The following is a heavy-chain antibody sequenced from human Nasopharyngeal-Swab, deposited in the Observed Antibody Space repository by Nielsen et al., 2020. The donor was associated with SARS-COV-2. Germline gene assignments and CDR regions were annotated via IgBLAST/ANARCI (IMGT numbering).Heavy chain of an antibody. Sequence: GESLKISCAASGFIFRASAIHWVRQASGKGLEWVGRIGNKDHNYATTYGATVQGRFTISRDDSKNTAFLQMDSLKTEDTALYYCASDFYFDYWGQGTLVTVSS. CDR2: IGNKDHNYAT. D-gene: IGHD6-6*01. V-gene: IGHV3-73*01. J-gene: IGHJ4*02. CDR1: GFIFRASA. CDR3: ASDFYFDY.